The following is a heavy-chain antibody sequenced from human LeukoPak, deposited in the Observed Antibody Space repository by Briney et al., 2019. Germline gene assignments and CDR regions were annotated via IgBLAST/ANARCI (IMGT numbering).Heavy chain of an antibody. J-gene: IGHJ2*01. CDR2: ISSSGSTI. D-gene: IGHD6-13*01. CDR1: GFTFSDYY. V-gene: IGHV3-11*04. Sequence: PGGSLRLSCAASGFTFSDYYMSWIRQAPGKGLEWVSYISSSGSTIYYADSVKGRFTISRDNAKNSLYLQMNSLRAEDTAVYYCARVGQQLVIYWYFDLWGRGTLVTVSS. CDR3: ARVGQQLVIYWYFDL.